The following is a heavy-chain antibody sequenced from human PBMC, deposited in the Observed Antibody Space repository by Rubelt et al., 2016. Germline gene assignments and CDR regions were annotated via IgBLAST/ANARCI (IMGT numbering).Heavy chain of an antibody. J-gene: IGHJ6*02. CDR2: IYHGGST. CDR3: ARRSEFVHPYGMDV. Sequence: GLECIGEIYHGGSTNSNPSLKSRVTISVEKSKNQFSLKLISVTAADTAVYYCARRSEFVHPYGMDVWGQGTTVTVSS. V-gene: IGHV4-4*02. D-gene: IGHD3-3*01.